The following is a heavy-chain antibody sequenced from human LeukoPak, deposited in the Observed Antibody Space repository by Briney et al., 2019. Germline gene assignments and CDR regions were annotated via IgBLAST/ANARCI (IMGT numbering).Heavy chain of an antibody. V-gene: IGHV3-48*04. D-gene: IGHD5-12*01. Sequence: GGSLRLSCAASGFTFSSYSMNWVRQAPGKGLEWVSYISSSSSTIYYADSVKGRFTISRDNAKNSLYLQMNSLRAEDTAVYYCARGSTYDYEYYFDYWGQGTLVTVSS. CDR3: ARGSTYDYEYYFDY. J-gene: IGHJ4*02. CDR1: GFTFSSYS. CDR2: ISSSSSTI.